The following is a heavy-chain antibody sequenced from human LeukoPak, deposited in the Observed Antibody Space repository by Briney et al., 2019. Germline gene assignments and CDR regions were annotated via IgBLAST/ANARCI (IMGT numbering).Heavy chain of an antibody. D-gene: IGHD6-19*01. CDR3: ARHASVDGNWPRPLDY. Sequence: SETLSLTCTVSGGSISSSNYSWGWIRQPPGKGLEWIGSIYYSGSTYYKPSLKTRVTISVDTSKNQFSLKLTSVTAADTAVYYCARHASVDGNWPRPLDYWGQGSLVTVSS. CDR1: GGSISSSNYS. V-gene: IGHV4-39*01. J-gene: IGHJ4*02. CDR2: IYYSGST.